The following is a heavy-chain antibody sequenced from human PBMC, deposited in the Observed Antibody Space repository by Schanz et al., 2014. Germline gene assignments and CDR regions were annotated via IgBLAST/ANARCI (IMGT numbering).Heavy chain of an antibody. CDR3: ARDLSSLIQGDV. CDR1: GITLSGYG. J-gene: IGHJ4*02. V-gene: IGHV3-30*03. D-gene: IGHD2-2*01. Sequence: QVQLVESGGGVVQPGRSLRLSCAASGITLSGYGLHWVRQAPGKGLEWVGFISFDGRNTGYAHSVKGRFTISRDNSRKTLYLQMNSLRAEDTAVYYCARDLSSLIQGDVWGQGTLVTVSS. CDR2: ISFDGRNT.